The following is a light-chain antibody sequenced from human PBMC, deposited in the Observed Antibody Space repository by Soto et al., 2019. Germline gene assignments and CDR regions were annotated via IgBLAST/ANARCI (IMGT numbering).Light chain of an antibody. CDR3: QQRSDWPPLT. CDR2: DAS. Sequence: EIVLTQSPATLSLSPGERATLSCRASQSINNYLAWYQQKPGQAPRLLIYDASNRATGIPARFSGSGSGTDFNLTISSLEPEDFAVYYCQQRSDWPPLTFGGGTKVESK. V-gene: IGKV3-11*01. J-gene: IGKJ4*01. CDR1: QSINNY.